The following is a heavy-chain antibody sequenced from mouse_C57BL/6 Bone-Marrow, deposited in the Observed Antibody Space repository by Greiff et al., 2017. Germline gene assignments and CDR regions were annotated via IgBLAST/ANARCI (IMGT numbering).Heavy chain of an antibody. CDR3: ARHERYYDYEWYCDY. CDR1: GYIFTEYT. V-gene: IGHV1-62-2*01. J-gene: IGHJ2*01. D-gene: IGHD2-4*01. CDR2: FYPGSGSI. Sequence: QVQLQQSGAELVKPGASVKLSCKASGYIFTEYTIHWVKQRPGQGLEWIGWFYPGSGSIKYNERFKDKATLTADKSFNTVYLELSRLTSEAPAVYFSARHERYYDYEWYCDYWGQGTTLTVSS.